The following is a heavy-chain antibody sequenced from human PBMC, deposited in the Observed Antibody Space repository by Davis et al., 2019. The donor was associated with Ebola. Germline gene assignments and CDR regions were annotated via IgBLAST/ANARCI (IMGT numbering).Heavy chain of an antibody. D-gene: IGHD1-14*01. CDR3: ARVDKSAPAYDY. CDR1: GYTFTDYY. J-gene: IGHJ4*02. CDR2: ITSKSGAT. Sequence: ASVKVSCKASGYTFTDYYVHWVRQAPGQGLEWMGWITSKSGATKFAEKFQGRVTMTRDTSISTVYIDLTRLRSDDTAVYFCARVDKSAPAYDYWGQGTLVTVSS. V-gene: IGHV1-2*02.